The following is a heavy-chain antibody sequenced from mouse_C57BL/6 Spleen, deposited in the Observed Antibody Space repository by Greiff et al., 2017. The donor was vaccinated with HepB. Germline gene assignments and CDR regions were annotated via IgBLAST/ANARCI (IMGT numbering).Heavy chain of an antibody. CDR1: GYTFTSYW. CDR2: IDPSDSYT. V-gene: IGHV1-50*01. D-gene: IGHD1-1*01. CDR3: ARNYGSSSRAMDY. J-gene: IGHJ4*01. Sequence: VKLMESGAELVKPGASVKLSCKASGYTFTSYWMQWVKQRPGQGLEWIGEIDPSDSYTNYNQKFKGKATLTVDTSSSTAYMQLSSLTSEDSAVYYCARNYGSSSRAMDYWGQGTSVTVSS.